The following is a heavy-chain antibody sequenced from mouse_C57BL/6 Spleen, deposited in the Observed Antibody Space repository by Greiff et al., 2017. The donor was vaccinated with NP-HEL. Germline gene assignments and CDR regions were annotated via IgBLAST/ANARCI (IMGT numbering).Heavy chain of an antibody. J-gene: IGHJ2*01. Sequence: VKLQQSGPELVKPGASVKISCKASGYAFSSSWMNWVKQRPGKGLEWIGRIYPGDGDTNYNGKFKGKATLTADKSSSTAYMQLSSLTSEDSAVYFCARYPSFDYWGQGTTLTVSS. V-gene: IGHV1-82*01. CDR3: ARYPSFDY. CDR2: IYPGDGDT. CDR1: GYAFSSSW.